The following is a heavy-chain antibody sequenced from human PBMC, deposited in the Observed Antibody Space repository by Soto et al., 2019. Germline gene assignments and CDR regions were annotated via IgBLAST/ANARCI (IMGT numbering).Heavy chain of an antibody. CDR1: GGSISSINW. D-gene: IGHD6-19*01. V-gene: IGHV4-4*02. J-gene: IGHJ6*02. CDR2: IYHSGST. Sequence: SQTLSLTCAVSGGSISSINWWSWVRQPPGKGLEWIGEIYHSGSTNYNPSLKSRVTISVDKSKNQFSLKLSSVTAADTAVYYCARARVAGSVAGTNYYGMDVWGQGTTVTVSS. CDR3: ARARVAGSVAGTNYYGMDV.